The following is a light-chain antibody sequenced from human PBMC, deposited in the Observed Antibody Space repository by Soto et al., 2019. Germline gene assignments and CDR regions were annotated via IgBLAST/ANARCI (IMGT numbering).Light chain of an antibody. CDR1: QSVSSSY. CDR3: QQYGSPPQYT. J-gene: IGKJ2*01. CDR2: GAS. Sequence: EIVLTQSPGTLSLSPGERATLSCRASQSVSSSYLAWYQQKPGQAPSLLIYGASSRATGIPDRFSGSGSGTEFTLTISRLEPEDFAVYYCQQYGSPPQYTFGQGTKREI. V-gene: IGKV3-20*01.